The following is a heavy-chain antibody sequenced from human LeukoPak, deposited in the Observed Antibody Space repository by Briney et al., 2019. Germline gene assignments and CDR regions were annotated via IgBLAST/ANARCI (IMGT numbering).Heavy chain of an antibody. CDR1: GFTFSDYY. Sequence: GGSLRLSCAASGFTFSDYYMSWIRQAPGKGLEWVSYISSSGSTIYYADSVKGRFTISRDSAKNSLYLQMNSLRAEDTAVYYCARGIRAAAGKAVDVWGKGTTVTVSS. D-gene: IGHD6-13*01. J-gene: IGHJ6*04. CDR2: ISSSGSTI. CDR3: ARGIRAAAGKAVDV. V-gene: IGHV3-11*04.